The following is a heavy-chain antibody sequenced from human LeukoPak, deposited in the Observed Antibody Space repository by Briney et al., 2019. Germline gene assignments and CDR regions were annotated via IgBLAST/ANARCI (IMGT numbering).Heavy chain of an antibody. CDR2: ISDIGSI. CDR3: AGHHPRNTVDF. D-gene: IGHD2-8*02. Sequence: PSETLSLTCAVSGGSISSGGYYWSWIRQPPGKGLEWIAYISDIGSINYNPSLKSRVTISLDTSKNQFSLKLSSVTAADTAVYYCAGHHPRNTVDFWGQGTLVTVSS. J-gene: IGHJ4*02. V-gene: IGHV4-61*08. CDR1: GGSISSGGYY.